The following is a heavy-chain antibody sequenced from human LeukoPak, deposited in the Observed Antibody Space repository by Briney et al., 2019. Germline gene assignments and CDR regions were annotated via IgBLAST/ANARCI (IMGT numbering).Heavy chain of an antibody. D-gene: IGHD2-15*01. CDR1: GFSFSGYT. CDR3: ARGYCSGGSCYFDY. CDR2: ISPGSNCK. J-gene: IGHJ4*02. Sequence: PGGSLRLSCAASGFSFSGYTINWVRQAPGKGLEWVSSISPGSNCKHYANSVKGRFTISRDNAKNSLYLQMNSLRAEDTAVYYCARGYCSGGSCYFDYWGQGTLVTVSS. V-gene: IGHV3-21*01.